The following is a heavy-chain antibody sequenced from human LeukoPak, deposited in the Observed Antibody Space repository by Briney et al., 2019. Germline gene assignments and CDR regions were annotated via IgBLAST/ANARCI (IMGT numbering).Heavy chain of an antibody. CDR2: CYYSGST. CDR1: GGSIISSGYF. J-gene: IGHJ4*02. CDR3: ARLGVPAAIAN. D-gene: IGHD2-2*01. V-gene: IGHV4-39*01. Sequence: PSETLSLTCTVSGGSIISSGYFWGWIRQPPGKGLEWIGSCYYSGSTYYNPSLKSRITISVDTSKNQFSLKVFSVTPADTATYYCARLGVPAAIANWGQGTLLTVSS.